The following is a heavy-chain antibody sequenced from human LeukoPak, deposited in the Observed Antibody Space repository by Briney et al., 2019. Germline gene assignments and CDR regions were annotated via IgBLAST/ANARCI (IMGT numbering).Heavy chain of an antibody. CDR3: AKDNYDYGDYDGGDY. J-gene: IGHJ4*02. CDR2: IRYDGSNK. Sequence: GESLKISCAASGFTFSTYGIHWVRQAPGKGLEWVAFIRYDGSNKYYADSVKGRFTISRDNSKNTLYLQMNSLRAEDTAVYYCAKDNYDYGDYDGGDYWGQGTLVTVSS. V-gene: IGHV3-30*02. CDR1: GFTFSTYG. D-gene: IGHD4-17*01.